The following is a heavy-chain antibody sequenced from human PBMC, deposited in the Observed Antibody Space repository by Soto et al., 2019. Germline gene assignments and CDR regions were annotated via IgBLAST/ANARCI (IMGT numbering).Heavy chain of an antibody. D-gene: IGHD3-10*01. Sequence: QVQLQESGPGLVKPSATLSLTCTVSGGSISSYYWSWIRQPPGKGLEWIGDIYYSGSTNYNPSLKSRVTISVDTSKNQFSLKLSSVTAADTAVYYCARRYGLSAFDIWGQGTMVTVSS. V-gene: IGHV4-59*08. CDR1: GGSISSYY. CDR2: IYYSGST. J-gene: IGHJ3*02. CDR3: ARRYGLSAFDI.